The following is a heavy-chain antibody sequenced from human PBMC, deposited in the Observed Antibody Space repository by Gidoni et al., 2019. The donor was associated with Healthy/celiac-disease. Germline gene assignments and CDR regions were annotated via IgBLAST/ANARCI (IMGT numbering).Heavy chain of an antibody. Sequence: EVQLVESGRGLVQPGGSLRLSCAASGFTFSSSWMSCVRQAPGKGLEWVANIKQDGSEKYYVDSVKGRFTIARDNAKNSLYLKMNSLRAEDTAVYYCARASVLWFGELEAHYYYGMDVWGQGTTVTVSS. CDR1: GFTFSSSW. J-gene: IGHJ6*02. D-gene: IGHD3-10*01. CDR3: ARASVLWFGELEAHYYYGMDV. CDR2: IKQDGSEK. V-gene: IGHV3-7*01.